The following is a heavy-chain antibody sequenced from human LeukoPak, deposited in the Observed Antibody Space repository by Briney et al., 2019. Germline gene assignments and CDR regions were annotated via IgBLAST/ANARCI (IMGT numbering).Heavy chain of an antibody. V-gene: IGHV3-21*04. CDR1: GFTFSSYS. CDR3: ARTPSAIAAANWFDP. Sequence: GGSLRLSCVASGFTFSSYSMNWVRQAPGKGLEWVSSISSSSSYIYYADSVKGRFTISRDNAKNSLSLQMNGLRTEDTAVYYCARTPSAIAAANWFDPWGQGTLVTVSS. CDR2: ISSSSSYI. D-gene: IGHD6-13*01. J-gene: IGHJ5*02.